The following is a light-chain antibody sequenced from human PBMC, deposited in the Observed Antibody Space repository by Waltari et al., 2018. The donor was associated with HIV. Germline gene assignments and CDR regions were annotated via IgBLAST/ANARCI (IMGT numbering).Light chain of an antibody. CDR2: NDD. J-gene: IGLJ2*01. CDR3: AAWDDGLNGVI. Sequence: QSALTQSPSVSEAPGQSVTISCSGSDSNIGSHAVPWYQQFPGKPPRLLVYNDDLILSGVSDRLSASKSGTSASLAINDLQSEHESHYYCAAWDDGLNGVIFGGGTKVTVL. CDR1: DSNIGSHA. V-gene: IGLV1-36*01.